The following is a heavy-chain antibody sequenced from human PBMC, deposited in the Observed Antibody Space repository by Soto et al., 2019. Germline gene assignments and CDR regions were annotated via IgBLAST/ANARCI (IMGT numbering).Heavy chain of an antibody. CDR3: ARDEGAPRTYYFDY. J-gene: IGHJ4*02. V-gene: IGHV3-30*02. CDR1: GFTFSSYG. Sequence: GGSLRLSCAASGFTFSSYGMHWVRQAPGKGLEWVAFIRNDGTAQYYADSVKGRFTITRDNSKSTFYLGMNGLRDADTAMYFCARDEGAPRTYYFDYWGQGALVTVSS. CDR2: IRNDGTAQ.